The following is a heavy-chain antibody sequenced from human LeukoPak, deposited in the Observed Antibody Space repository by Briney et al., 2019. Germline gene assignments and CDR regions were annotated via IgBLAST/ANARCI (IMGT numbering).Heavy chain of an antibody. D-gene: IGHD1-26*01. CDR1: GDSLSPYY. Sequence: SETLSLTCTVSGDSLSPYYWTWIRQPPGKGLEWIGHIYYTGSSDDCPSLGGRVSISLDTSKNQFSLNLRSVTAADTAVYCCARGPPHGTEFFEYWGRGTLVTVSS. J-gene: IGHJ4*02. V-gene: IGHV4-59*01. CDR3: ARGPPHGTEFFEY. CDR2: IYYTGSS.